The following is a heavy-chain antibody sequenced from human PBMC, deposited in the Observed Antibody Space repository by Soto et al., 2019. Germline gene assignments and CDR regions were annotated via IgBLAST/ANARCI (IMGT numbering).Heavy chain of an antibody. J-gene: IGHJ5*02. CDR1: GYTFTNNY. V-gene: IGHV1-46*01. Sequence: QVQLVQSGAEVKRPGASVQVSCKASGYTFTNNYIHWVRRAPGQGLEWMGTINPRAGNTNNAQKFQGRVTLTRDTSTSTVYMDLRSLTSEDTAVYYCARDHSISSSGAWWLDPWGQGTRVTVSP. CDR3: ARDHSISSSGAWWLDP. CDR2: INPRAGNT. D-gene: IGHD6-13*01.